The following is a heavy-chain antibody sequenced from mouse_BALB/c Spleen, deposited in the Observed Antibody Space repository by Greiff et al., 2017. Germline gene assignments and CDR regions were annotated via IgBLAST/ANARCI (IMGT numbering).Heavy chain of an antibody. CDR1: GYAFTSYN. Sequence: EVKLVESGPELVKPGASVKVSCKASGYAFTSYNMYWVKQSHGKSLEWIGYIDPYNGGTSYNQKFKGKATLTVDKSSSTAYMHLNSLTSEDSAVYYCARLGYYDYDVWFAYWGQGTLVTVSA. V-gene: IGHV1S135*01. D-gene: IGHD2-4*01. J-gene: IGHJ3*01. CDR3: ARLGYYDYDVWFAY. CDR2: IDPYNGGT.